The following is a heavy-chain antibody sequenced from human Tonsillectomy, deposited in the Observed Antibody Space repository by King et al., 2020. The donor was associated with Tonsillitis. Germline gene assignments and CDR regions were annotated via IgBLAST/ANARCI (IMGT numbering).Heavy chain of an antibody. D-gene: IGHD3-10*01. J-gene: IGHJ4*02. CDR2: ISSKIDGGTT. CDR3: TIGVVYGSGSYHRAY. CDR1: GFIFTNAW. V-gene: IGHV3-15*01. Sequence: VQLVESGGDLVKPGGSLRLSCAASGFIFTNAWMSWVRQAPGKGLEWVGRISSKIDGGTTDYAAPVKGRFFISRDVSKNTVYLQMNSLKTEDAGVYYCTIGVVYGSGSYHRAYWGQGTLVTVSS.